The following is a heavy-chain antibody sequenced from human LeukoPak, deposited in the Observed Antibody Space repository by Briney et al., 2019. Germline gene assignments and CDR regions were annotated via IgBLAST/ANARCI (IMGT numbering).Heavy chain of an antibody. CDR1: GFTFDDYT. J-gene: IGHJ6*03. CDR2: ISWDGGST. CDR3: AKALSGRAYYYMDV. Sequence: GGSLRLSCAASGFTFDDYTMQWVRQAPGKGLEGGSLISWDGGSTYYADSVKGRFTISRDNSKNSLYLQMNSLRTEDTALYSCAKALSGRAYYYMDVWGKGTTVTVSS. V-gene: IGHV3-43*01. D-gene: IGHD2-15*01.